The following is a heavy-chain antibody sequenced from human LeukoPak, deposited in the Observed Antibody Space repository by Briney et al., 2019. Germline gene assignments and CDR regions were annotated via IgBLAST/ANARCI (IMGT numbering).Heavy chain of an antibody. V-gene: IGHV4-59*01. CDR3: ARGHLGLSP. CDR2: FHNSRTT. D-gene: IGHD3-10*01. Sequence: LETPSLTRPVSGGSLSGFSWAWIRQPPRPGLEWIGYFHNSRTTSYNPSLTGRVTISVDTAMDQISLKLNSVTAADTAVYYCARGHLGLSPWGQGTLVTVSS. J-gene: IGHJ5*02. CDR1: GGSLSGFS.